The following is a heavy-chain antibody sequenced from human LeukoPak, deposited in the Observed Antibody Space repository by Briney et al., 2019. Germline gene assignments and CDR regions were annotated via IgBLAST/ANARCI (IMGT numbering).Heavy chain of an antibody. CDR3: ARASDPWLQLT. J-gene: IGHJ5*02. D-gene: IGHD5-24*01. V-gene: IGHV3-7*05. CDR2: IKQDGSEK. Sequence: GGSLRLSCAASGFTFSSYGMHWVRQAPGKGLEWAGNIKQDGSEKRYADSVRGRFTISRDNAQTSLYLQMNSLRAEDTAVYYCARASDPWLQLTWGQGTLVTVSS. CDR1: GFTFSSYG.